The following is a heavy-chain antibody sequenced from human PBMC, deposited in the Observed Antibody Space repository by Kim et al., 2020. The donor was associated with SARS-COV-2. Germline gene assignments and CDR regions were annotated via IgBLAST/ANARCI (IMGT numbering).Heavy chain of an antibody. CDR3: ARKEVGNYYDSSGSWDY. Sequence: SETLSLTCAVYGGSFSGYYWSWIRQPPGKGLEWIGEINHSGSTNYNPSLKSRVTISVDTSKNQFSLKLSSVTAADTAVYYCARKEVGNYYDSSGSWDYWGQGTLVTVSS. J-gene: IGHJ4*02. V-gene: IGHV4-34*01. D-gene: IGHD3-22*01. CDR2: INHSGST. CDR1: GGSFSGYY.